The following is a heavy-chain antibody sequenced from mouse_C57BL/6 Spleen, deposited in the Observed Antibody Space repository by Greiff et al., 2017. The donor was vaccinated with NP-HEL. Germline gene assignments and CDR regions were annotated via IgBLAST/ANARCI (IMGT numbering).Heavy chain of an antibody. V-gene: IGHV5-17*01. J-gene: IGHJ4*01. CDR1: GFTFSDYG. D-gene: IGHD1-1*01. Sequence: EVHLVESGGGLVKPGGSLKLSCAASGFTFSDYGMHWVRQAPEKGLEWVAYISSGSSTIYYADTVKGRFTIPRDNAKNTLFLQMTSLRSEDTAMYYCARDGSSYEYAMDYWGQGTSVTVSS. CDR2: ISSGSSTI. CDR3: ARDGSSYEYAMDY.